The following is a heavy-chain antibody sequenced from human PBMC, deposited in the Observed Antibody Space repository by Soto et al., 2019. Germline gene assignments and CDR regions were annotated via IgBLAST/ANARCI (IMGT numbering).Heavy chain of an antibody. CDR3: ARLHYDFWSGYPHYYYYYGMDV. CDR2: IYYSGST. V-gene: IGHV4-59*08. Sequence: SETLSLTCTVSGGSISSYYWSWIRQPPGKGLEWIGYIYYSGSTNYNPSLKSRVTISVDTSKNQFSLKLSSVTAADTAVYYCARLHYDFWSGYPHYYYYYGMDVWGQGTTVTVSS. D-gene: IGHD3-3*01. CDR1: GGSISSYY. J-gene: IGHJ6*02.